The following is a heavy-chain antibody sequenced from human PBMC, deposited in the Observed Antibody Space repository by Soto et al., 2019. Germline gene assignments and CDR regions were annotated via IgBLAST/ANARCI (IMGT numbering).Heavy chain of an antibody. Sequence: EVQLLESGGGLVQPGGSLRLSCAASGFTFSSYAMRWVRQAPGKGLEWVSAISGGGGSTYYADSVKGRFTISRDNSKTTLYLQMNSLSAEDTAVYYCARRGSGSYYDYWGQGTLVTVSS. CDR2: ISGGGGST. D-gene: IGHD1-26*01. V-gene: IGHV3-23*01. J-gene: IGHJ4*02. CDR3: ARRGSGSYYDY. CDR1: GFTFSSYA.